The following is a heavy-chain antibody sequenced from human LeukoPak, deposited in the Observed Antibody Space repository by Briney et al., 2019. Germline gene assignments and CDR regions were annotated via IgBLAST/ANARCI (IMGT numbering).Heavy chain of an antibody. J-gene: IGHJ4*02. D-gene: IGHD3-22*01. CDR3: ARLLNYDDLDY. V-gene: IGHV5-51*01. Sequence: GESLKISCKGSGYSFTNYWIGWVRQMPGKGLEWMGIIYPGDSDTRYSPSFQGQVTISADRSITTAYLQWSSLKASDTAMYYCARLLNYDDLDYWGQGTLVTVSS. CDR1: GYSFTNYW. CDR2: IYPGDSDT.